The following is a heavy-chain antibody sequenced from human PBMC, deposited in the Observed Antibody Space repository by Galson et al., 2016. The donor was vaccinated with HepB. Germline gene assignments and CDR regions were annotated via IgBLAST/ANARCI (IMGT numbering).Heavy chain of an antibody. D-gene: IGHD4-17*01. CDR1: GFTFRTHW. V-gene: IGHV3-33*08. Sequence: SLRLSCAASGFTFRTHWMHWVRQAPGKGLEWVAATWFDGRDQYYRDSVKGRFTISKDNSKNTLFLQMNSLRAEDTAVYYCAGEVGLGTTLYNWFDPWGQGTLVTVSS. CDR3: AGEVGLGTTLYNWFDP. J-gene: IGHJ5*02. CDR2: TWFDGRDQ.